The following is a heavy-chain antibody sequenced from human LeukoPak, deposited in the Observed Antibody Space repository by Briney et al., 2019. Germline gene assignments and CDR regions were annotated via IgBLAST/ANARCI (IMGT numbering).Heavy chain of an antibody. CDR2: INPSGDST. J-gene: IGHJ4*02. D-gene: IGHD3-22*01. Sequence: EASVKVSCKASGYTFTSYYMHWVRQAPGQGLEWMGIINPSGDSTSYAQKFQGRVTMTRDMSTSTVYMELSSLRSEDTAVYYCARGDDSSGYYSPHFDYWGQGTLVTVSS. CDR3: ARGDDSSGYYSPHFDY. CDR1: GYTFTSYY. V-gene: IGHV1-46*01.